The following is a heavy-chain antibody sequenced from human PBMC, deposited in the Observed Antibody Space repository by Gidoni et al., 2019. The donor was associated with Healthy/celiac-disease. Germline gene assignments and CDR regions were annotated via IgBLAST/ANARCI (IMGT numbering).Heavy chain of an antibody. Sequence: QVQLQESGPGLVKPSETLSLTCTVSGGSISSYYWSWIRQPPGKGLEWIGYIYYSGSTNYNPSLKSRVTISVDTSKNQFSLKLSSVTAADTAVYYCARGAWPLYYFDYWGQGTLVTVSS. CDR3: ARGAWPLYYFDY. V-gene: IGHV4-59*01. CDR1: GGSISSYY. CDR2: IYYSGST. J-gene: IGHJ4*02.